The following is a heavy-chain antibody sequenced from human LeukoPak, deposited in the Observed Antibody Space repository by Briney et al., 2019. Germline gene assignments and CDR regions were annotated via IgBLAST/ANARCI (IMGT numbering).Heavy chain of an antibody. J-gene: IGHJ3*02. V-gene: IGHV3-33*01. CDR1: GFSFSSYG. Sequence: GGSLRLSCAASGFSFSSYGMHLVRQAPGKGLEWVAVIWHDGSNKYYADSVKGRFTISRDNSKNTFHLQMNSLRAEDTAVYYCARDRLASVGRGPNIQKGAFDMWGQGTMVTVSS. CDR3: ARDRLASVGRGPNIQKGAFDM. CDR2: IWHDGSNK. D-gene: IGHD2-2*03.